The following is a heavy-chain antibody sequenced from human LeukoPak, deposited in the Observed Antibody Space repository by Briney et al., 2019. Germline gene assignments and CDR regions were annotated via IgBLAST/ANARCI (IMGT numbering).Heavy chain of an antibody. J-gene: IGHJ4*02. CDR1: GVSISSYY. Sequence: SETLSLTCTVSGVSISSYYWSWIRQPAGKGLEWVGRIYTSGRTNYNPSLKSRVTISVDPSKNPFSLQVTSVTAADTAVYYCAGNVDTAMVTFDSWGQGTLVTVSS. V-gene: IGHV4-4*07. D-gene: IGHD5-18*01. CDR2: IYTSGRT. CDR3: AGNVDTAMVTFDS.